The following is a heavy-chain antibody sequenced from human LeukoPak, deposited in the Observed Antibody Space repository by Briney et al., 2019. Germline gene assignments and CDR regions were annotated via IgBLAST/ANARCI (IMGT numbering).Heavy chain of an antibody. J-gene: IGHJ6*04. CDR3: ARDRGFGQADV. CDR2: IKQDGSER. D-gene: IGHD3-10*01. Sequence: PGGSLTLSCAASGFTFSGYWMSWLRQTPGKGLEWVANIKQDGSERYYVDSVKGRFTISRDNAKNSLYLQMNSLRAEDTAVYYCARDRGFGQADVWGKGTTVTVSS. V-gene: IGHV3-7*01. CDR1: GFTFSGYW.